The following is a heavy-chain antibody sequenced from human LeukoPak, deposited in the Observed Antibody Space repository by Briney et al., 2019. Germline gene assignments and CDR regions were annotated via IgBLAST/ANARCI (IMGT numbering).Heavy chain of an antibody. V-gene: IGHV1-2*02. D-gene: IGHD3-9*01. J-gene: IGHJ4*02. CDR2: INPNSGGT. Sequence: ASVKVSCKASRYTFTAYYMHWVRQAPGQGLEWMGWINPNSGGTNFAQKFQGRVTMTRDTSISTAYMELSGLRSDDTAVYYCASGGDILTGRLDYWGQGTLVTVSS. CDR1: RYTFTAYY. CDR3: ASGGDILTGRLDY.